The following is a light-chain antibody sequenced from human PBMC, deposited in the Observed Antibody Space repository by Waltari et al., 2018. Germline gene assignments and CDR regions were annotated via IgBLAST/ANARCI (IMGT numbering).Light chain of an antibody. CDR1: SNDVGGYGY. Sequence: QSALTQPASVSGSPGQSITISCTGTSNDVGGYGYVSWYQQYPGRDPKLIIYEVSYRTSRISTRFSGSKSGNTASLTISGLQVDDEADYYCSSHTSTVPHVFGTGTRVTV. CDR2: EVS. CDR3: SSHTSTVPHV. V-gene: IGLV2-14*01. J-gene: IGLJ1*01.